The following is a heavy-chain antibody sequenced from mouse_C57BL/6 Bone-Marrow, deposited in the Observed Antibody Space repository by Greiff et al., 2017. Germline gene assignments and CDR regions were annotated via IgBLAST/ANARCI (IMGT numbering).Heavy chain of an antibody. Sequence: QVQLQQPGAELVMPGASVKLSCKASGYTFTSYWMHWVKQRPGQGLEWIGEIDPSDSYTNYNQKFKGKSTLTVDKSSSTAYMQLSSLPSEDSAVYCWARDGSSIYWYFDVWGKGTTVTVSS. CDR3: ARDGSSIYWYFDV. CDR1: GYTFTSYW. CDR2: IDPSDSYT. V-gene: IGHV1-69*01. J-gene: IGHJ1*03. D-gene: IGHD1-1*01.